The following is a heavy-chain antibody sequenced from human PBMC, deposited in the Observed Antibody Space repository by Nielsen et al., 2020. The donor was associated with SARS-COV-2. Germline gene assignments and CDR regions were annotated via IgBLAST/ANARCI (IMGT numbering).Heavy chain of an antibody. CDR1: GFIFTYYG. J-gene: IGHJ6*02. V-gene: IGHV3-30*02. D-gene: IGHD6-19*01. CDR2: IQYDGSKE. Sequence: GGSLRLSCAASGFIFTYYGMHWVRQAPGKGLEWVTFIQYDGSKEYYADSVKGRFTISRDNSKNTLYLQMNSLKPDDTAVYYCAKDLRELAVAANHYFGMDVWGQGTTVTVAS. CDR3: AKDLRELAVAANHYFGMDV.